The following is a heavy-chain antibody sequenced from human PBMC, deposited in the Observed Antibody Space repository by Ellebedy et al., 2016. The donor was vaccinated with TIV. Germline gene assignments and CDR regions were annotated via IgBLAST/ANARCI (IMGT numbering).Heavy chain of an antibody. CDR1: GFTFSNYA. D-gene: IGHD2-15*01. CDR3: VKGDSVYYYMDV. V-gene: IGHV3-23*01. Sequence: PGGSLRLSCAASGFTFSNYAMTWVRQVTGKGLGWVSGISDTGITTYYAYSAKGRFTISMDKSRSTLYLQMNSLRAEDTAVYYCVKGDSVYYYMDVWGKGTTVTVSS. J-gene: IGHJ6*03. CDR2: ISDTGITT.